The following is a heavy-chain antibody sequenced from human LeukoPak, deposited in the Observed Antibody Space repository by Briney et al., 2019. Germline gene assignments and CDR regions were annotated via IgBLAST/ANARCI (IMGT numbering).Heavy chain of an antibody. D-gene: IGHD1-20*01. J-gene: IGHJ4*02. CDR2: ISSSSSYT. V-gene: IGHV3-11*06. CDR1: GFSFSDYY. CDR3: ARGYNWTEIDY. Sequence: GGSLRLSCAASGFSFSDYYMSWIRQAPGKGLEWVSYISSSSSYTNYADSVKGRFTISRDNAKDSLYLQMNSLRAEDTAVYYCARGYNWTEIDYWGQGTLVTVSS.